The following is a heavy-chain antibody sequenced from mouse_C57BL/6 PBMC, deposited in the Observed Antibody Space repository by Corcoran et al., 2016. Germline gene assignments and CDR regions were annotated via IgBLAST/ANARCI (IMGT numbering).Heavy chain of an antibody. CDR1: GYTFTTYG. V-gene: IGHV9-3*01. D-gene: IGHD4-1*01. CDR2: INTYSGVP. J-gene: IGHJ2*01. Sequence: QIQLVQSGPELKKPGETVKISCKASGYTFTTYGMSWVKQAPGKGLKWMGWINTYSGVPTYADDFKGRFAFSLETSASTAYLQINNLKNEDTATYFCARWNYETGTDYLDYWGQGTTLTVSS. CDR3: ARWNYETGTDYLDY.